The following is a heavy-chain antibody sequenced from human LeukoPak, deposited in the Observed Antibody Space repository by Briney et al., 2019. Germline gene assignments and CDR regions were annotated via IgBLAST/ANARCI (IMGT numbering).Heavy chain of an antibody. CDR3: ARSYYYDSRIDP. J-gene: IGHJ5*02. CDR1: GGSISSGDYY. Sequence: SETLSLTCTVSGGSISSGDYYWCWIRQPPGKGLEWIAYMYYSGSTYYNPSLKSRVTMSADTSKNQLSLKLSSVTAADTAVYYCARSYYYDSRIDPWGQGILVTVSS. V-gene: IGHV4-30-4*01. D-gene: IGHD3-22*01. CDR2: MYYSGST.